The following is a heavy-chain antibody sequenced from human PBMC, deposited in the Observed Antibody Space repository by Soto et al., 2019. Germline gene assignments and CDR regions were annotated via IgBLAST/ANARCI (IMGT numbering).Heavy chain of an antibody. CDR1: GGTFSSYA. J-gene: IGHJ6*02. CDR3: AREMRYSSSGPTNYYYYGMDV. CDR2: IIPIFGTA. V-gene: IGHV1-69*13. Sequence: GASVKVSCKASGGTFSSYAISWVRQAPGQGLEWMGGIIPIFGTANYAQKFQGRVTITADGSTSTAYMELSSLRSEDTAVYYCAREMRYSSSGPTNYYYYGMDVWGQGTTVTVSS. D-gene: IGHD6-6*01.